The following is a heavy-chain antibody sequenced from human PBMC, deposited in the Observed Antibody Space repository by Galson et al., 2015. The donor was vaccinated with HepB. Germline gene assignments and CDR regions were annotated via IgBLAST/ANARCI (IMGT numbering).Heavy chain of an antibody. CDR1: GFTFSSYS. V-gene: IGHV3-21*01. CDR3: ARDGGDYSYYYGMDV. Sequence: SLRLSCAASGFTFSSYSMNWVRQAPGKGLEWVSSISSSSSYIYYADSVKGRFTISRDNAKNSLYLQMNSLRAEDTAVYYCARDGGDYSYYYGMDVWGQGTTVTVSS. D-gene: IGHD2-21*02. CDR2: ISSSSSYI. J-gene: IGHJ6*02.